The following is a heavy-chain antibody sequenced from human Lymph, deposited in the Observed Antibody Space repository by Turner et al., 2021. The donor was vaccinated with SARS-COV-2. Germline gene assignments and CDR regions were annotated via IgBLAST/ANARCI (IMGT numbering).Heavy chain of an antibody. J-gene: IGHJ6*02. Sequence: EVRLVYSCGGLVQPGGSLRLSCAASGITVSRNYRSWVRQAPGKGLGWVSVIYSGGSSYYADSVKGRFTISRHNTKNMLYLQMNSLRAEDTAVYYCARDRDTAGGMDVWGQGTTVTVSS. CDR3: ARDRDTAGGMDV. V-gene: IGHV3-53*04. CDR1: GITVSRNY. D-gene: IGHD5-18*01. CDR2: IYSGGSS.